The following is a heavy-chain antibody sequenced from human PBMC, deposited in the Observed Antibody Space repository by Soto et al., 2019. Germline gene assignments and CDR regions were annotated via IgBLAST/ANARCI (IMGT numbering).Heavy chain of an antibody. V-gene: IGHV1-3*01. J-gene: IGHJ5*02. CDR2: INAGNGNT. D-gene: IGHD4-17*01. Sequence: QVQLVQSGAEVKKPGASVKVSCKASGYTFTSYAMHWVRQAPGQRLEWMGWINAGNGNTKYSQKFQGRVTITRDTSASTAYMELSSLRSEDTAVYYCARDIWVTTRENWFDPWGQGTLVTVSS. CDR3: ARDIWVTTRENWFDP. CDR1: GYTFTSYA.